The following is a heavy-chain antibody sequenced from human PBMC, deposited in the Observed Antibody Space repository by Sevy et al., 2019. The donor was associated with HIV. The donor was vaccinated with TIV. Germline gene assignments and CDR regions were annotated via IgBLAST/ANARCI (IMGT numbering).Heavy chain of an antibody. CDR2: LNGDGSDI. CDR3: FVRIRDSSEIDY. Sequence: GGSLRLSCAASGFTFSNYYMNWVRQGPGKGLVWVERLNGDGSDINYADSVRGRFTISRDNTKNTLYLQMSSLRGEDTAVYYCFVRIRDSSEIDYWGQGTLVTVSS. D-gene: IGHD6-6*01. CDR1: GFTFSNYY. V-gene: IGHV3-74*01. J-gene: IGHJ4*02.